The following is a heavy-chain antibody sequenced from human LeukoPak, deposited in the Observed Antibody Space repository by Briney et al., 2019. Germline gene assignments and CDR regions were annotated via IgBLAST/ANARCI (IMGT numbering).Heavy chain of an antibody. Sequence: PSETLSLTCTVSGGSISSHYWSWIRQPPGKGLEWIGYIYYSGSTNYNPSLKSRVTISVDTSKNQFSLKLSSVTAADTAVYYCARDNYYDSSGYYSWGQGTLVTVSS. CDR1: GGSISSHY. D-gene: IGHD3-22*01. CDR2: IYYSGST. CDR3: ARDNYYDSSGYYS. V-gene: IGHV4-59*11. J-gene: IGHJ4*02.